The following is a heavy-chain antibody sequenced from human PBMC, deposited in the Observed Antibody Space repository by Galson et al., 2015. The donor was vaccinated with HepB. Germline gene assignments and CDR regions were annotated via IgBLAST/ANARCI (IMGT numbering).Heavy chain of an antibody. CDR1: GDSVSSNSAA. V-gene: IGHV6-1*01. J-gene: IGHJ4*02. CDR3: ARQQQLEDSFDY. CDR2: SYYRSKWYN. Sequence: CAISGDSVSSNSAAWNWIRQSPSRGLEWLGRSYYRSKWYNDYAVSVKSRITINPDTSKNQFSLQLNSVTPEDTAVYYCARQQQLEDSFDYWGQGTLVTVSS. D-gene: IGHD6-13*01.